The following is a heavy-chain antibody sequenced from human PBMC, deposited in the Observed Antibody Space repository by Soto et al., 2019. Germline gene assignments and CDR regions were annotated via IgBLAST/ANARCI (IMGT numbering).Heavy chain of an antibody. CDR3: VKDRSDTWSFDY. V-gene: IGHV3-30*18. D-gene: IGHD2-15*01. CDR1: GFIYSSCA. Sequence: QVQLVESGGGVVQPGRSLRLSCSASGFIYSSCAMHWVRQVPGKGLEWLAVVSHDGTLYPYADSVKGRFTISSDNARKMLYLQRNGLRPDDTAVYYCVKDRSDTWSFDYWGQGTLVTVSS. J-gene: IGHJ4*02. CDR2: VSHDGTLY.